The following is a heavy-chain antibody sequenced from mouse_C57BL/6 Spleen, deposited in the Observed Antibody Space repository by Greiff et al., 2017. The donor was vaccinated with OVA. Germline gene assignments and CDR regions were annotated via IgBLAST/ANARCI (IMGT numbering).Heavy chain of an antibody. D-gene: IGHD2-4*01. CDR3: ARHASYYDYDGYAMDY. V-gene: IGHV5-2*03. CDR1: EYEFPSHD. Sequence: EVMLVESGGGLVQPGESLKLSCESTEYEFPSHDMSWVRKTPEKRLELVAAINSDGGSTYYPDTMERRFIISRDNTKKTLYLQMSRLRSEDTALYYCARHASYYDYDGYAMDYWGQGTSVTVSS. CDR2: INSDGGST. J-gene: IGHJ4*01.